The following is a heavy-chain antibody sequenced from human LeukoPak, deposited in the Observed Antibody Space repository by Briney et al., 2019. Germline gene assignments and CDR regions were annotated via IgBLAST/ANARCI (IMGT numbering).Heavy chain of an antibody. J-gene: IGHJ6*03. CDR1: GFTFSSYA. CDR2: ISYDGSNK. V-gene: IGHV3-30*04. Sequence: GGSLRLSCAASGFTFSSYAMHWVRQAPGKGLEWVAVISYDGSNKYYADSVKGRFTISRDNSKNTLYLQMNSLRAEDTAVYYCARASPNYYYYMDVWGKGTTVTVSS. CDR3: ARASPNYYYYMDV. D-gene: IGHD6-6*01.